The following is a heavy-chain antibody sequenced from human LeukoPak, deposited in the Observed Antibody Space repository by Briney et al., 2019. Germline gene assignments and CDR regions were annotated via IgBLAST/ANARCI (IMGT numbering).Heavy chain of an antibody. D-gene: IGHD2-2*01. V-gene: IGHV1-2*02. CDR2: INPNSGAT. CDR3: ARGDIVVANWFDP. Sequence: ASVKVSCKASGYTFIDYYLLWVRQAPGQGLECLGWINPNSGATNSSQKFQGRVTMTRDTSISTAYMELSRLRSDDTAVYYCARGDIVVANWFDPWGQGTLVTVSS. CDR1: GYTFIDYY. J-gene: IGHJ5*02.